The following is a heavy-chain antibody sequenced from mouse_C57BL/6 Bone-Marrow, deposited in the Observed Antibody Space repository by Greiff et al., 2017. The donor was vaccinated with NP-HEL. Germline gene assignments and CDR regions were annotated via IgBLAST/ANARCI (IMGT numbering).Heavy chain of an antibody. V-gene: IGHV1-63*01. CDR2: IYPGGGYT. D-gene: IGHD2-4*01. CDR3: ARGRLRRAHGAMDY. J-gene: IGHJ4*01. Sequence: QVQLQQSGAELVRPGTSVKMSCKASGYTFTNYWIGWAKQRPGLGLEWIGDIYPGGGYTNYNEKFKGKATLTADKSSSTAYMQFSSLTSEDSAIYYCARGRLRRAHGAMDYWGQGTSVTVSS. CDR1: GYTFTNYW.